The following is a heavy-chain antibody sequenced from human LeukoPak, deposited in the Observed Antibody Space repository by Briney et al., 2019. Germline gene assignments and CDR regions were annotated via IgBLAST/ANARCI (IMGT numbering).Heavy chain of an antibody. J-gene: IGHJ6*03. D-gene: IGHD4-23*01. CDR2: MNPNSGNT. CDR1: GYTFTGYY. V-gene: IGHV1-8*03. Sequence: SVKVSCKASGYTFTGYYMHWVRQATGQGLEWMGWMNPNSGNTGYAQKFQGRVTITRNTSISTAYMELSSLRSEDTAVYYCARAPTVADYYYYYYMDVWGKGTTVTVSS. CDR3: ARAPTVADYYYYYYMDV.